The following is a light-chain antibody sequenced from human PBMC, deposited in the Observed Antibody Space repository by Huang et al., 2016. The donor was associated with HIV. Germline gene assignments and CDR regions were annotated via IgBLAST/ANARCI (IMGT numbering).Light chain of an antibody. J-gene: IGKJ1*01. CDR2: GES. CDR3: QQYNNRPRT. CDR1: QRVSSN. Sequence: EIVITQSPATLSVSPGERATLSCRASQRVSSNLAWYKQKPGQAPRLLIEGESTRETGIPARFSGSGSGTEFTLTISSLQAEDFAVYYCQQYNNRPRTFGKGTKVEIK. V-gene: IGKV3-15*01.